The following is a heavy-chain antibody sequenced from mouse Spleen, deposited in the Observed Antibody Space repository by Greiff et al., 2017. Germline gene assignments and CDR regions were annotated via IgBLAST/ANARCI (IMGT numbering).Heavy chain of an antibody. CDR2: ISYDGSN. V-gene: IGHV3-6*01. J-gene: IGHJ4*01. D-gene: IGHD2-1*01. CDR3: ARALLYYAMDY. Sequence: EVQLQESGPGLVKPSQSLSLTCSVTGYSITSGYYWNWIRQFPGNKLEWMGYISYDGSNNYNPSLKNRISITRDTSKNQFFLKLNSVTTEDTATYYCARALLYYAMDYWGQGTSVTVSS. CDR1: GYSITSGYY.